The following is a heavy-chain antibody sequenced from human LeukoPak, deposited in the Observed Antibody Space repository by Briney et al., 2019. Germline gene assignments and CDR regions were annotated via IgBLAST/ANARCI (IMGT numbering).Heavy chain of an antibody. Sequence: PGGSLRLSCAASGFTFSSYAMSWVRQAPGKGLEWVSAISGSGSSTYYADSVKGRFTISRDNSKNTLYLQMNSLRAEDTAVYYCAKVFFSSSGCYFDYWGQGTLVTVSS. CDR2: ISGSGSST. D-gene: IGHD6-19*01. J-gene: IGHJ4*02. V-gene: IGHV3-23*01. CDR3: AKVFFSSSGCYFDY. CDR1: GFTFSSYA.